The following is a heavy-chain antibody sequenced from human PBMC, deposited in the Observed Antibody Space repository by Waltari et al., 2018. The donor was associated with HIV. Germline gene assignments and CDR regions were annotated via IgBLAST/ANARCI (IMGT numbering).Heavy chain of an antibody. CDR3: ARVGGSGSYYTVDY. J-gene: IGHJ4*02. D-gene: IGHD3-10*01. CDR2: IYYSGST. V-gene: IGHV4-39*01. Sequence: QLQLQESGPGLVKPSATLSLTCTVSGGSTTSSSYYWGWFRQPPGKGLEWIGSIYYSGSTYYNPSLKSRVTISVDTSKNQFSLKLSSVTAADTAVYYCARVGGSGSYYTVDYWGQGTLVTVSS. CDR1: GGSTTSSSYY.